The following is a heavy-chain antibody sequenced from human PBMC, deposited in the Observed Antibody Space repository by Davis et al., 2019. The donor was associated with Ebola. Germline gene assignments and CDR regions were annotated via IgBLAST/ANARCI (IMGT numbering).Heavy chain of an antibody. CDR3: ARQGYCNRTSCNNWFHP. V-gene: IGHV5-51*01. D-gene: IGHD2-2*01. CDR2: IYPGDSDT. J-gene: IGHJ5*02. CDR1: GYSFSTYW. Sequence: GESLKISCKASGYSFSTYWIGWVRQRPGKGLEWMGIIYPGDSDTRYSPSFQGQVTISADKSVNTAYLHWSSLKASDTAMYYCARQGYCNRTSCNNWFHPWGQGTLVTVSS.